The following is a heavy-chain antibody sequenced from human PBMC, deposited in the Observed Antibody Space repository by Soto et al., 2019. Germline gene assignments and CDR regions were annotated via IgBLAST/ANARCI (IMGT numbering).Heavy chain of an antibody. J-gene: IGHJ6*02. V-gene: IGHV1-69*13. CDR2: IIPIFGTA. D-gene: IGHD3-3*01. Sequence: SVKVSCKASGGTFSSYAISWVRQAPGQGLEWMGGIIPIFGTANYAQKFQGRVTITADESTSTAYMELSSLRSEDTAVYYCARDPRLSRVFGVVPYTHYYYGMDVWGQGTTVTVSS. CDR1: GGTFSSYA. CDR3: ARDPRLSRVFGVVPYTHYYYGMDV.